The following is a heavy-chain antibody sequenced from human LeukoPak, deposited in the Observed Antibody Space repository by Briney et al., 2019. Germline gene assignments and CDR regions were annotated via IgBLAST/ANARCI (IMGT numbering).Heavy chain of an antibody. CDR1: GFTFSNYW. D-gene: IGHD4/OR15-4a*01. V-gene: IGHV3-7*01. Sequence: PGGSLRLSCAASGFTFSNYWMSWVRQTPGKGLEWVASMDQNGSEKDYVDSVKGRCTISRDNAKNSVYLQMNSLRADDTAVYYCARPSVLGPDTDYWGQGALVTVSS. CDR2: MDQNGSEK. CDR3: ARPSVLGPDTDY. J-gene: IGHJ4*02.